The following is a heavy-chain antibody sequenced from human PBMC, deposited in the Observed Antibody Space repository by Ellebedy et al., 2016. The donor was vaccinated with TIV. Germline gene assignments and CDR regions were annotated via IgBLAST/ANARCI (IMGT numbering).Heavy chain of an antibody. Sequence: ASVTVSCKASGYTFTSSYMHWVRQAPGQGLEWMGILNPNDSSTSYAHNLQGRVSMTRDTSTRTFYMELGSLTSDDTAISYCARDGFGDGALDSWGQGTLISVSS. CDR3: ARDGFGDGALDS. CDR1: GYTFTSSY. J-gene: IGHJ4*02. D-gene: IGHD2-21*02. CDR2: LNPNDSST. V-gene: IGHV1-46*04.